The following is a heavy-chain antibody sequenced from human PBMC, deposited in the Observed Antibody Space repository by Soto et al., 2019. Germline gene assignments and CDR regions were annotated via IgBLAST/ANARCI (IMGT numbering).Heavy chain of an antibody. D-gene: IGHD2-21*02. CDR1: GFTFSDSW. Sequence: EVQLVESGGGLVQPGGSLRLSCVASGFTFSDSWMHWVRQAPGKGLMWVSRISFDGTATTSADSVRGRFIISRDNAKNTLFLQMNHLRADDTAMDYCVRDRRLRGHPFDIWGQGTFVTVSS. J-gene: IGHJ3*02. V-gene: IGHV3-74*03. CDR3: VRDRRLRGHPFDI. CDR2: ISFDGTAT.